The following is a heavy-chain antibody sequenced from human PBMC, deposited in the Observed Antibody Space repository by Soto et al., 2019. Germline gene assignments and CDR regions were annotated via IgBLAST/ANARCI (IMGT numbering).Heavy chain of an antibody. CDR1: GGSISSGGYY. V-gene: IGHV4-31*03. CDR3: ARDKRGQTYYDFWSGLPRDGMDV. D-gene: IGHD3-3*01. Sequence: SETLSLTCTVSGGSISSGGYYWSWIRQHPGKGLEWIGYIYYSGSTYYNTSLKSRVTISVDTSKNQFSLKLSSVTAADTAVYYCARDKRGQTYYDFWSGLPRDGMDVWGQGTTVTVSS. CDR2: IYYSGST. J-gene: IGHJ6*02.